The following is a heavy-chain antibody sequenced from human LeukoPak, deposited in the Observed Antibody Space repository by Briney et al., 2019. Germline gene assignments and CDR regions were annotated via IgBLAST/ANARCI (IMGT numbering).Heavy chain of an antibody. CDR3: ASPRRGTTVVTPKLYWYFDL. Sequence: TSETLSLTCTVSGGSISSSSYYWGWIRQPPGKGLEWIGSIYYSGSTYYNPSLKSRVTISVDTSKNQFSLKLSSVTAADTAVYYCASPRRGTTVVTPKLYWYFDLWGRGTLVTVSS. CDR2: IYYSGST. V-gene: IGHV4-39*01. J-gene: IGHJ2*01. CDR1: GGSISSSSYY. D-gene: IGHD4-23*01.